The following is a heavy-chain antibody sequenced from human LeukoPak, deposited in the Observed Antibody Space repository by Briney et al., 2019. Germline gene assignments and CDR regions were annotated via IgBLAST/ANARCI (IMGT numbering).Heavy chain of an antibody. Sequence: GGSLRLSCAASGFTFSSYGMHWVRQAPGKGLEWVAFIRYDGSNKYYADSVKGRFTISRDNSKNTLYLQMNSLRAEDTAVYYCAKDAPYCSGGSCYSVFDYWGQGTLVTASS. J-gene: IGHJ4*02. V-gene: IGHV3-30*02. CDR1: GFTFSSYG. CDR3: AKDAPYCSGGSCYSVFDY. CDR2: IRYDGSNK. D-gene: IGHD2-15*01.